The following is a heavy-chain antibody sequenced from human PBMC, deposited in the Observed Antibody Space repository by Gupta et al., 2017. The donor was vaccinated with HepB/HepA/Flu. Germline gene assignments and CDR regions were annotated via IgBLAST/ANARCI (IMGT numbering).Heavy chain of an antibody. J-gene: IGHJ1*01. CDR1: GLIVSGNY. CDR3: ASSGYDYYTGNFLY. V-gene: IGHV3-66*01. CDR2: IYGGGST. Sequence: EVQLVESGGTLVQPGGSLSLSCAASGLIVSGNYISWVRQAPGKGLEWVSVIYGGGSTYYADSVKGRFTISRDNSKNTLHLQMNSLRVEDTGVYYCASSGYDYYTGNFLYWGQGTLVTVSS. D-gene: IGHD5-12*01.